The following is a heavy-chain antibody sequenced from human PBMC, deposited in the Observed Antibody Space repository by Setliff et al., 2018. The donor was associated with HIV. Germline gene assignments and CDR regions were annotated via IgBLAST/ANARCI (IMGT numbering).Heavy chain of an antibody. CDR2: IKEDGSEK. CDR1: GFSFSSYW. Sequence: GGSLRLSCAASGFSFSSYWMSWVRQAPGKGLEWVANIKEDGSEKYYVDSVRGRFTISRDNAKSSLYLQMNSLRAEDTAVYYCARDATRGGDMDVWAKGTTVTVSS. D-gene: IGHD2-15*01. CDR3: ARDATRGGDMDV. V-gene: IGHV3-7*01. J-gene: IGHJ6*03.